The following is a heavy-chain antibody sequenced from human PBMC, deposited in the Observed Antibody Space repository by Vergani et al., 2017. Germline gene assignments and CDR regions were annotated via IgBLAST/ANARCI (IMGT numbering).Heavy chain of an antibody. V-gene: IGHV3-30-3*01. CDR1: GFTFSSYA. J-gene: IGHJ5*02. D-gene: IGHD3-10*01. Sequence: QVQLVESGGGVVQPGRSLRLSCAASGFTFSSYAMHWVRQAPGKGLEWVAVISYDGSNKYYADSVKGRFTISRDNSKNTLYLQMNSLRAEDTAVYYCARDHPFGEQLGWWFDPWGQGTLVTVSS. CDR2: ISYDGSNK. CDR3: ARDHPFGEQLGWWFDP.